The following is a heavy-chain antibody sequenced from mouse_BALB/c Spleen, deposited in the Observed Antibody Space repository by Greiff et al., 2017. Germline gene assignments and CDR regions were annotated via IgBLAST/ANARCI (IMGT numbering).Heavy chain of an antibody. Sequence: QVQLKESGPQLVRPGASVKISCKASGYSFTSYWMHWVKQRPGQGLEWIGMIDPSDSETRLNQKFKDKATLTVDKSSSTAYMQLSSPTSEDSAVYYCARPAFYAMDYWGQGTSVTVSS. J-gene: IGHJ4*01. V-gene: IGHV1S126*01. CDR1: GYSFTSYW. CDR2: IDPSDSET. CDR3: ARPAFYAMDY.